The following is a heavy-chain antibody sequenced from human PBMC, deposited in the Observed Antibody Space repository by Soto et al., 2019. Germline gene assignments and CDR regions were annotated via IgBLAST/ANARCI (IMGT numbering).Heavy chain of an antibody. CDR2: IWYDGSNK. V-gene: IGHV3-33*08. CDR3: ARDRGYSGYDSPRFYYGMDV. Sequence: GGSLRLSCAASGFTFSSYSMNWVRQAPGKGLEWVAVIWYDGSNKWYADSVKGRFTISRDNSKNTLYLQMNSLRAEDTAVYSCARDRGYSGYDSPRFYYGMDVWGQGTTVTVSS. CDR1: GFTFSSYS. D-gene: IGHD5-12*01. J-gene: IGHJ6*02.